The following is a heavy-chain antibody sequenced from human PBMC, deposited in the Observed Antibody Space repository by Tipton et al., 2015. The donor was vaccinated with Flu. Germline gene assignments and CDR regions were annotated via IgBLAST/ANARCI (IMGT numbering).Heavy chain of an antibody. CDR3: AKVLFGWVES. CDR1: GDSISSSSHY. Sequence: TLSLTCTVSGDSISSSSHYWGWIRQAPGRGLGWVGSIYYTGYPYYNSSLKSRLAMSIDTSKKQFSLRLSSVTAADTAVYYCAKVLFGWVESWAQGTLVTVSS. D-gene: IGHD3-16*01. J-gene: IGHJ5*01. CDR2: IYYTGYP. V-gene: IGHV4-39*07.